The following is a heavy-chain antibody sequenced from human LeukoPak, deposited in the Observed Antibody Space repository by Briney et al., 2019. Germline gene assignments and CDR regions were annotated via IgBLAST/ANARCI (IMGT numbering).Heavy chain of an antibody. D-gene: IGHD3-16*02. CDR1: GFTFSSYS. J-gene: IGHJ3*02. V-gene: IGHV3-21*01. Sequence: GGSLRLSCAASGFTFSSYSMNWVRQAPGKGLEWVSSISSSSSYIYYADSVKGRFTISRDSAKNSLYLQMNSLRAEDTAVYYCARAPDYVWGSYPNDAFDIWGQGTMVTVSS. CDR3: ARAPDYVWGSYPNDAFDI. CDR2: ISSSSSYI.